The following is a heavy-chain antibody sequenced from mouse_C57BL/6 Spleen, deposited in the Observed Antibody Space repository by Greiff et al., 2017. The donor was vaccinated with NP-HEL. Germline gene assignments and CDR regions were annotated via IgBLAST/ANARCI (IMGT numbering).Heavy chain of an antibody. Sequence: VQLQQSGAELVRPGTSVKVSCKASGYAFTNYLIEWVKQRPGQGLEWIGVINPGSGGTNYNEKFKGKATLTADKSSSTAYMQLSSLTSEDSAVYFCARPYYDYDGGFAYWGQGTLVTVSA. CDR1: GYAFTNYL. V-gene: IGHV1-54*01. CDR3: ARPYYDYDGGFAY. CDR2: INPGSGGT. D-gene: IGHD2-4*01. J-gene: IGHJ3*01.